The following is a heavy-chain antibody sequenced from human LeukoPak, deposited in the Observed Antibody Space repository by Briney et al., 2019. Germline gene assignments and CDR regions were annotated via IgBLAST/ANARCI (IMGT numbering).Heavy chain of an antibody. CDR1: GYTFTSYD. V-gene: IGHV1-8*01. Sequence: ASVKVSCKASGYTFTSYDINWVRQATGQGLEWMGGMNPNSGNTGYAQKFQGRVTMTRNTSISTAYMELSSLRSEDTAVYYCARGRIVVVPAANQGNYYYYYMDVWGKGTTVTVSS. CDR3: ARGRIVVVPAANQGNYYYYYMDV. CDR2: MNPNSGNT. D-gene: IGHD2-2*01. J-gene: IGHJ6*03.